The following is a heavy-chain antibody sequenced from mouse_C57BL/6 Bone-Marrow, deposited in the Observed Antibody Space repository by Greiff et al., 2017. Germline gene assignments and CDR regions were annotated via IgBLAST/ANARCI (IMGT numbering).Heavy chain of an antibody. Sequence: QVQLQQSGAELMKPGASVKLSCKATGYTFTGYWIEWVKQRPGHGLAWIGEIFPGSGSPTYNETFKGKATFTADTSSSTAYMQLSSLTTEVSDIYYCARPLLSFDYWGQGTTLTVSS. V-gene: IGHV1-9*01. CDR1: GYTFTGYW. J-gene: IGHJ2*01. D-gene: IGHD6-2*01. CDR2: IFPGSGSP. CDR3: ARPLLSFDY.